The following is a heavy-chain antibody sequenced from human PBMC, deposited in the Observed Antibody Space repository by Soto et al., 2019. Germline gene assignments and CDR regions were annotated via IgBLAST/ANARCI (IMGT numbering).Heavy chain of an antibody. CDR1: GFTFSKFV. Sequence: EVQLLESGGDLVQPGGSLRLSCAASGFTFSKFVMRWVRQTPGKGLEWVSTITETGGDTYYTDSVEGRFTISRDNSKNTLYLQMTSLRAEDTALYYCTKASPDRHHMDVWGQGTTVTVSS. V-gene: IGHV3-23*01. CDR3: TKASPDRHHMDV. J-gene: IGHJ6*02. CDR2: ITETGGDT.